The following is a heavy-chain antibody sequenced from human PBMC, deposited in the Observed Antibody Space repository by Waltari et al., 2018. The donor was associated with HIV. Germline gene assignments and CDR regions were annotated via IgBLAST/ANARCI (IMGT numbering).Heavy chain of an antibody. CDR3: ARDFKGAVTIFGVVHNWFDP. J-gene: IGHJ5*02. V-gene: IGHV1-2*02. CDR1: GYTFTGSF. Sequence: QVQLVQSGAEVRKTGASVKVSCKASGYTFTGSFLHWVRQAPGQGLEWMGWINPNSGGTNYAQKFQDRVTMTRDTSISTAYMELSSLRSDDTAVYYCARDFKGAVTIFGVVHNWFDPWGQGTLVTVSS. D-gene: IGHD3-3*01. CDR2: INPNSGGT.